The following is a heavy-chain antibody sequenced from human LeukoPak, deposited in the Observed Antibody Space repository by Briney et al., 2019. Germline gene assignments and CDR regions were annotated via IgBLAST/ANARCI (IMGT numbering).Heavy chain of an antibody. D-gene: IGHD3-3*01. CDR1: GFTFSNAW. J-gene: IGHJ6*03. V-gene: IGHV3-15*01. CDR2: IKSKTDGGTT. CDR3: TTDTVTIFGVVIYYYYYMDV. Sequence: GGSLRLSCAASGFTFSNAWMSWVRQAPGKGLEWVGRIKSKTDGGTTDYAAPVKGRFTISRDDSKNTLYLQMNSLKTEDTAVYYCTTDTVTIFGVVIYYYYYMDVWGKGTTVTVSS.